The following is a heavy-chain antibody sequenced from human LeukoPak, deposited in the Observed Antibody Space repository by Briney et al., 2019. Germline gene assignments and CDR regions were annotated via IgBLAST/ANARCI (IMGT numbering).Heavy chain of an antibody. V-gene: IGHV4-34*01. J-gene: IGHJ4*02. Sequence: SETLSLTCAVYGGSFSGYYWSWIRQPPGKGLEWIGEINHSGSTNYNPSLKSRVTISVDTSKNQFSLKLSSVTAADTAVYYCARGGDYYEDFDYWGQGTLVTVSS. CDR1: GGSFSGYY. D-gene: IGHD3-22*01. CDR2: INHSGST. CDR3: ARGGDYYEDFDY.